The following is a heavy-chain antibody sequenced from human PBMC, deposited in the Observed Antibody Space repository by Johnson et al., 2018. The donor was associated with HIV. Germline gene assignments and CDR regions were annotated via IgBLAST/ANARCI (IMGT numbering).Heavy chain of an antibody. D-gene: IGHD1-26*01. CDR2: ISGSGGST. CDR1: GFTFINAW. J-gene: IGHJ3*02. CDR3: AKDSPGWLVGAIGEDAFDI. Sequence: VQLVESGGGLVKPGGSLRLSCAASGFTFINAWMSWVRQAPGKGLEWVSAISGSGGSTYYADSVKGRFTISRDNAKNSLYLQMNSLRAEDTAVYYCAKDSPGWLVGAIGEDAFDIWGQGTMVTVSS. V-gene: IGHV3-23*04.